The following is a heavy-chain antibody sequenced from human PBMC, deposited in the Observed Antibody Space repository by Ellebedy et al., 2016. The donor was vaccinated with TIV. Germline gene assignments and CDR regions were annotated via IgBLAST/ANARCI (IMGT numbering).Heavy chain of an antibody. CDR3: VRGCSVSCYYYWALDV. D-gene: IGHD2-15*01. J-gene: IGHJ6*02. V-gene: IGHV4-30-2*05. Sequence: SETLSLTCAVSGGSISSGGYSWSWIRQPPGKGLEWIGNIYQSGITYYNPSLGSRVTISADTSKNQFSLRLSSVTATDSGVYYCVRGCSVSCYYYWALDVWGQGTTVTVSS. CDR1: GGSISSGGYS. CDR2: IYQSGIT.